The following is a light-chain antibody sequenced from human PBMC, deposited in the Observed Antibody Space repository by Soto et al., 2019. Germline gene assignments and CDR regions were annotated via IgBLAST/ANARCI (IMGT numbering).Light chain of an antibody. V-gene: IGKV3-15*01. Sequence: IVLTHSPASLSVSPVERATLSFRSSQSVRSKVAWYQQKPGQAPSLVIYDTYIRATGIPARFSGSGFGTEFTLTISSLQPEDFAVYYCEQYNNWFSITFGQGARLEIK. CDR1: QSVRSK. CDR2: DTY. J-gene: IGKJ5*01. CDR3: EQYNNWFSIT.